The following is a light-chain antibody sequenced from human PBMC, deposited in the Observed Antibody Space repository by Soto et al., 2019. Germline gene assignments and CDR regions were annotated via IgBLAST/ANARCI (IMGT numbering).Light chain of an antibody. CDR1: SSDVGGYNY. J-gene: IGLJ1*01. Sequence: QSALTQPPSVSGSPGQSITISCTGTSSDVGGYNYVSWYQQHPGKAPKLMIYEVSNRPSGVSTRCSGSKSGNAASLTISGLQAEDEADDYCSAYSGSSTDHFVFGAGTKLTVL. CDR3: SAYSGSSTDHFV. V-gene: IGLV2-14*01. CDR2: EVS.